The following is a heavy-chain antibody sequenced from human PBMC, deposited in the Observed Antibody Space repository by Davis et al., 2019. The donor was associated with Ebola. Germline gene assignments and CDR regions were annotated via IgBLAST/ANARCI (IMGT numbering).Heavy chain of an antibody. V-gene: IGHV4-39*01. D-gene: IGHD2-2*01. Sequence: PAGSLRLSCTVSAASISRSSYFWGWIRQPPGKGPEWIVSLQSVEETYYNPSLKSRVLMSIDASKNQFPLKLKSVTAADTALYYCVTVVASTRVEYWGRGTLVTVSS. CDR1: AASISRSSYF. J-gene: IGHJ4*02. CDR3: VTVVASTRVEY. CDR2: LQSVEET.